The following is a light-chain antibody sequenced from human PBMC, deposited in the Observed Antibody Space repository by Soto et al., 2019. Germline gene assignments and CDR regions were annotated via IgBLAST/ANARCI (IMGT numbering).Light chain of an antibody. V-gene: IGLV6-57*04. Sequence: NFMLTQPHSVSESPGKTVTISSTRSSGSIASNYVQWYQQRPGSAPTTVIYEDNQRPSGVPDRFSGSIDSSSNSASLTISGLKTEDEADYYCQSYDSSNLHVVFGGGTKLTVL. CDR2: EDN. CDR3: QSYDSSNLHVV. CDR1: SGSIASNY. J-gene: IGLJ2*01.